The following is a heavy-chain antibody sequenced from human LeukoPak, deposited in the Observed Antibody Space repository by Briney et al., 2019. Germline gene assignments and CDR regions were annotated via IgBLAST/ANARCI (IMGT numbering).Heavy chain of an antibody. CDR1: GFTFSSYW. D-gene: IGHD4-17*01. CDR3: AKDFSAGGNYGYGRFDP. Sequence: GGSLRLSCAASGFTFSSYWMSWVRQAPGKGLEWVANIKQDGSEKYYVDSVKGRFTISRDNAKNSLYLQMNSLRAEDTGVYYCAKDFSAGGNYGYGRFDPWGQGTLVTVSS. V-gene: IGHV3-7*03. J-gene: IGHJ5*02. CDR2: IKQDGSEK.